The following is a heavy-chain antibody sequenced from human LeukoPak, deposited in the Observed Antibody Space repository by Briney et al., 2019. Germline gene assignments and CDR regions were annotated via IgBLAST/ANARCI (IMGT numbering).Heavy chain of an antibody. V-gene: IGHV3-21*01. CDR2: ISSSSSYI. Sequence: GGSLRLSCAASGFTFSSYSMNWVRQAPGKGLEWVSSISSSSSYIYYADSVKGRFTISRDNAKNSLYLQMNSLRAEDTAVYYCAREKDTAMVTYYFDCWGQGTLVTVSS. CDR1: GFTFSSYS. J-gene: IGHJ4*02. D-gene: IGHD5-18*01. CDR3: AREKDTAMVTYYFDC.